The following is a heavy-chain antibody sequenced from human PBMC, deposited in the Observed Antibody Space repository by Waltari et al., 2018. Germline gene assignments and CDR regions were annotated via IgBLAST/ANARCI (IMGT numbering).Heavy chain of an antibody. V-gene: IGHV1-46*01. Sequence: QVQLVQSGAEVKKPGASVKVSCKASGYIFTSYYIHWVRQAPGQGLEWMGVINPRGGGTNYAQKCQGRVTMTRDTSTRTVYMELSSLRSEDTAVYFCARSFGVVIEDTLGWFDPWGQGTLVTVSS. D-gene: IGHD3-3*01. J-gene: IGHJ5*02. CDR3: ARSFGVVIEDTLGWFDP. CDR1: GYIFTSYY. CDR2: INPRGGGT.